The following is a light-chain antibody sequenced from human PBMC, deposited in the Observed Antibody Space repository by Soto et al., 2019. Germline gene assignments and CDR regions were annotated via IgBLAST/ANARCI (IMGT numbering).Light chain of an antibody. Sequence: EIVLTQSPATLSLSPGERATLSFMASQSVSSYLAWYQQKPGQAPRLLIYDVSNRATGIPARFSGSGSGTDFTLTISSLEPEDFAVYYCQQRNYWQVTFGQGTRLEIK. CDR3: QQRNYWQVT. J-gene: IGKJ5*01. V-gene: IGKV3-11*01. CDR2: DVS. CDR1: QSVSSY.